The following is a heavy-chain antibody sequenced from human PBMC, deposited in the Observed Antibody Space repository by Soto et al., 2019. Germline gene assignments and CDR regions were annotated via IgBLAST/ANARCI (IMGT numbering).Heavy chain of an antibody. V-gene: IGHV4-4*02. CDR3: ARHIAVSGTRGFDH. CDR2: IFHTGSA. CDR1: GGSITSNW. J-gene: IGHJ4*02. D-gene: IGHD2-21*01. Sequence: QVQLQESGPGLMKPSGTLSLTCAVSGGSITSNWWSWVRQPPGKGLEWIAEIFHTGSANYNPSLMDRLTISMDKSRNHLSLNLNSVTAADTAVYYCARHIAVSGTRGFDHWGQGTLVTVSS.